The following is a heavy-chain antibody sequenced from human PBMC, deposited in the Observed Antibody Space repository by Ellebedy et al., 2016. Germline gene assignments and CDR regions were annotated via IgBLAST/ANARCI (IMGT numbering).Heavy chain of an antibody. D-gene: IGHD3-10*01. V-gene: IGHV1-8*01. CDR1: GYTFTSYD. CDR2: MNPNSGNT. CDR3: VYEGHGSGSYGRDDAFDI. Sequence: ASVKVSXXASGYTFTSYDINWVRQATGQGLEWMGWMNPNSGNTGYAQKFQGRVTMTRNTSISTAYMELSSLRSEDTAVYYCVYEGHGSGSYGRDDAFDIWGQGTMVTVSS. J-gene: IGHJ3*02.